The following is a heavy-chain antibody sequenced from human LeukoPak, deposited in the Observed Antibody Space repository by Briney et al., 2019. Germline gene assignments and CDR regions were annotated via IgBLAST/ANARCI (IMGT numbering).Heavy chain of an antibody. CDR3: ASITMVRGAMAFDI. D-gene: IGHD3-10*01. Sequence: GGSLRLSCAASGFTFSDYYMSWIRQAPGKGLEWVSYISSSSSYTNYADSVKGRFTISRDNAKNSLYLQMNSLRAEDTAVYYCASITMVRGAMAFDIWGQGTKVTVSS. V-gene: IGHV3-11*06. CDR2: ISSSSSYT. CDR1: GFTFSDYY. J-gene: IGHJ3*02.